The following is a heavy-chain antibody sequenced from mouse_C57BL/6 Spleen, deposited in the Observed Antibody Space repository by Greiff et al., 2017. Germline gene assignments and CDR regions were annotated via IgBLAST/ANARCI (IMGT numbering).Heavy chain of an antibody. CDR1: GYTFTNYW. V-gene: IGHV1-64*01. J-gene: IGHJ1*03. CDR2: IHPNSSRT. D-gene: IGHD1-1*01. CDR3: ARRVTTVAHSYFDV. Sequence: QVQLLQPGAELVKPGASVKLSCKASGYTFTNYWMHWVQQRPGQGLEWIGIIHPNSSRTNYNDKFKGQATLTVDKSSSTAYMQLRSLTSEDSSVYYCARRVTTVAHSYFDVWGKGTTVTVSS.